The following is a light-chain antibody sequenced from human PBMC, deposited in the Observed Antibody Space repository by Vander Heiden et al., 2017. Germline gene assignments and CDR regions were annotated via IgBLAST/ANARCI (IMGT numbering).Light chain of an antibody. CDR1: KLGDKY. V-gene: IGLV3-1*01. CDR2: QDS. Sequence: SYELTQPPSVSVSPGQTASITCSGDKLGDKYACWYQQEPGQSPCLVIYQDSKRPSGIPERFSGSNSGTTATLTISGTQAMDEADYYCQAWDSSKVVFGGGTKLTVL. J-gene: IGLJ3*02. CDR3: QAWDSSKVV.